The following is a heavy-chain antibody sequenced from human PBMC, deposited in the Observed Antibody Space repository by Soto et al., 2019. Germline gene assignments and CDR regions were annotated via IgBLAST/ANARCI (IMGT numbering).Heavy chain of an antibody. V-gene: IGHV3-15*07. CDR3: TRRPKAADIGVGSLDF. CDR1: DYIFTDAW. Sequence: EVKLVESGGDLVKPGGSLRLSCAASDYIFTDAWMNWVRQAPEKGLEWVGRIKSFADGGTTEYAAPVKGRFSISREDSTLTVFLQMNSLQAQDTAVYYCTRRPKAADIGVGSLDFWGRGTLVTVSA. J-gene: IGHJ4*02. D-gene: IGHD3-9*01. CDR2: IKSFADGGTT.